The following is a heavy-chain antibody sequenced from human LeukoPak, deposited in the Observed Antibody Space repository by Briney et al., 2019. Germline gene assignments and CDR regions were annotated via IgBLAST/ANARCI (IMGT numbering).Heavy chain of an antibody. J-gene: IGHJ5*02. CDR3: ARDYGYSSSWYWFDP. Sequence: ASVKVSCKASGYTFTGYYMHWVRQAPGQGLEWMGWINPNSGGTNYAQKFQGRVTMTRDTSISTACMELSRLTSDDTAFYYCARDYGYSSSWYWFDPWGQGTLVTVSS. D-gene: IGHD6-13*01. CDR2: INPNSGGT. CDR1: GYTFTGYY. V-gene: IGHV1-2*02.